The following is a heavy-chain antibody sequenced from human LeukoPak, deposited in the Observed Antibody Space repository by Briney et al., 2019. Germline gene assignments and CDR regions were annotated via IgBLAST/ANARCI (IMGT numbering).Heavy chain of an antibody. CDR1: GFPVSDSA. CDR2: IYSVGNT. J-gene: IGHJ4*02. CDR3: ARDPGGGSSWDY. D-gene: IGHD6-13*01. V-gene: IGHV3-53*01. Sequence: GGSLRLSCAASGFPVSDSAMSWVRQAPGKGLEWVSIIYSVGNTYYADSVKGRFTISRDRSKNTLYLQMDSLRAEDTAVYYCARDPGGGSSWDYWGQGTLVTVSS.